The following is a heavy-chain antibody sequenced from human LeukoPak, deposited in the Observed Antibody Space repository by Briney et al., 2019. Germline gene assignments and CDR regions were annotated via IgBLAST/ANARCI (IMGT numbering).Heavy chain of an antibody. J-gene: IGHJ3*02. CDR3: ARGPGGGSYSDAFDI. CDR1: GGSISSDY. V-gene: IGHV4-59*01. D-gene: IGHD1-26*01. Sequence: QSSETLSLTCTVSGGSISSDYWSWIRQPPGKGLEWAAYIYNSGSTSYNPSLKSRVTISMNTSKNQFSLKLSSVTAADTAVYYCARGPGGGSYSDAFDIWGQGTMVTVSS. CDR2: IYNSGST.